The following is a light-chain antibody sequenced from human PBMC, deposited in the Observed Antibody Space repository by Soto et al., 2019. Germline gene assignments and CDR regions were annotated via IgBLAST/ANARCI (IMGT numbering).Light chain of an antibody. CDR3: QQYGSSPRT. CDR2: GAS. V-gene: IGKV3-20*01. J-gene: IGKJ1*01. CDR1: ESVSSSY. Sequence: IVLTQSPVTLSLSPGDIATLSCSSSESVSSSYLAWYQQKPGQAPRLLIYGASSRATAIPDRFSGSGSGTDFTLTISRLEPEDFAVYYCQQYGSSPRTFGQGTKVDIK.